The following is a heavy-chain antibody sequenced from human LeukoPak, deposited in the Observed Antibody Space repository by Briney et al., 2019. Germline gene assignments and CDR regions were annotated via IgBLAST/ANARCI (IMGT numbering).Heavy chain of an antibody. CDR3: ASYTMVRGVDY. D-gene: IGHD3-10*01. Sequence: PSETLSLTCTVSGYAIISGGFSWNWIRQPPGKGLEWIGCIYDRGPAHYNPSLKSRVTISVDRSKNQFSLKLSSVTAADTAVYYCASYTMVRGVDYWGQGTLVTVSS. CDR1: GYAIISGGFS. J-gene: IGHJ4*02. CDR2: IYDRGPA. V-gene: IGHV4-30-2*01.